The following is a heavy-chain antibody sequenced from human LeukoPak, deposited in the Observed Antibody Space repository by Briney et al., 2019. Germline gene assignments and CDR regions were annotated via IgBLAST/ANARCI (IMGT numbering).Heavy chain of an antibody. CDR2: LYRGSTT. CDR1: GFTVSSNY. CDR3: AKGKAGAYPYYFDC. Sequence: PGGSLRLSCVASGFTVSSNYMSWVRQAPGKGLECVSVLYRGSTTYYADSVKGRFTISRDDSKSTLYLQVNSLRAEDTAVYYCAKGKAGAYPYYFDCWGQGTLVTVSS. J-gene: IGHJ4*02. V-gene: IGHV3-66*01. D-gene: IGHD1-26*01.